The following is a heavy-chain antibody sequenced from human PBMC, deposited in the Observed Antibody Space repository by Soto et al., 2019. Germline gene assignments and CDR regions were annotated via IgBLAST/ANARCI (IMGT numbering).Heavy chain of an antibody. V-gene: IGHV2-5*02. J-gene: IGHJ4*02. CDR3: AHRVLRTVFGLVTTTAIYFDF. Sequence: QITLNGSGPTVVRPTETLTLTCRFSGFSLTTSGVGVGWIRQSPGKAPEWLALICWDDDKRYSASLKSRLTITKDTSKNQVVLTVSDLDPTDTATYYCAHRVLRTVFGLVTTTAIYFDFWGQGTPVAVSS. CDR1: GFSLTTSGVG. D-gene: IGHD3-3*01. CDR2: ICWDDDK.